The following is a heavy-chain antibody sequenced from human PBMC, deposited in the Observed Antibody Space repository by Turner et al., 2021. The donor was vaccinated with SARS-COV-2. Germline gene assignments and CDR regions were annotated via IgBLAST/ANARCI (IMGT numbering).Heavy chain of an antibody. Sequence: QLQLLESGPGLVKPSEHLSLTCTVSGGSISSSSYYWGCIRQPPRKGLEWIGRCYDVGSTYDNPSFKTQFTISVDTSKNHFSMKLSSVTAADTAVYYCAIPRALYYFGSGSYSSWFDPWGQGTLVSVSS. CDR2: CYDVGST. CDR1: GGSISSSSYY. CDR3: AIPRALYYFGSGSYSSWFDP. D-gene: IGHD3-10*01. V-gene: IGHV4-39*02. J-gene: IGHJ5*02.